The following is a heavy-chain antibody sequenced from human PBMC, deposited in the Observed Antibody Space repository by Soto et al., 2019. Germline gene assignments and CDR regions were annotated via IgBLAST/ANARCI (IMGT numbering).Heavy chain of an antibody. CDR2: IRSRADDYAT. V-gene: IGHV3-73*01. J-gene: IGHJ6*02. CDR1: GFTFSGSA. Sequence: GGSLRLSCAASGFTFSGSAIHWVRQASGKGLEWVGRIRSRADDYATAYAASVKGRFTISRDDSQNTAYLQMNSLKTEDTAVYYCTRWDSTVTILAYYYGMDVWGRGTTVTVSS. CDR3: TRWDSTVTILAYYYGMDV. D-gene: IGHD4-17*01.